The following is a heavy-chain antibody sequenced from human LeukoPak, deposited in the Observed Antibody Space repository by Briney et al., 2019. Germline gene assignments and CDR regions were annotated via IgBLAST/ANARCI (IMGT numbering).Heavy chain of an antibody. CDR3: AEGPPSDGRPTFEY. J-gene: IGHJ4*02. D-gene: IGHD2-15*01. CDR1: GFSVSSRA. V-gene: IGHV3-23*01. CDR2: ITNNAGKT. Sequence: GGSLRLSCAASGFSVSSRAMSWVRQAPGKGLEWLSSITNNAGKTYYAASVKGRFTISRDEYQNTVFLAMSSLRVEDTAVYYCAEGPPSDGRPTFEYWGQGILVTVSS.